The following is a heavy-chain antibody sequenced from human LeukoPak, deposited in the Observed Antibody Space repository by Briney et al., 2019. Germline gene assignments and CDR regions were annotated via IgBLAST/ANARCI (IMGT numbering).Heavy chain of an antibody. V-gene: IGHV3-48*03. CDR3: AKNGDRGAYCTGGTCYPYFYYYMDV. CDR1: GFTFSSYE. CDR2: ISSSGSTI. D-gene: IGHD2-15*01. Sequence: GGSLRLSCAASGFTFSSYEMHWVRQAPGKGLEWVSYISSSGSTIYYADSVKGRFTISRDNSKNTLYLQMNSLRAEDTAIYYCAKNGDRGAYCTGGTCYPYFYYYMDVWGKGTTVTISS. J-gene: IGHJ6*03.